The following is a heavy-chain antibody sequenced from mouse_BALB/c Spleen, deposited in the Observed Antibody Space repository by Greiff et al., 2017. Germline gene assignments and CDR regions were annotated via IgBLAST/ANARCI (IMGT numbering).Heavy chain of an antibody. CDR1: GFTFSSYT. V-gene: IGHV5-12-2*01. CDR3: ARLEDYGNFDY. J-gene: IGHJ2*01. D-gene: IGHD2-1*01. CDR2: ISNGGGST. Sequence: DVQLVESGGGLVQPGGSLKLSCAASGFTFSSYTMSWVRQTPEKRLEWVAYISNGGGSTYYPDTVKGRFTISRDNAKNTLYLQMSSLKSEDTAMYYCARLEDYGNFDYWGQGTTLTVSS.